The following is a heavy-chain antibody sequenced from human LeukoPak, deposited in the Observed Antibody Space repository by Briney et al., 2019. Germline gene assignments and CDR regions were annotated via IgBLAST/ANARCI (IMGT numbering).Heavy chain of an antibody. D-gene: IGHD3-22*01. CDR3: ARASTYYYDSSGYYYPHYYYYYMDV. CDR1: GGSISSYY. V-gene: IGHV4-59*01. CDR2: IYYSGST. Sequence: SETLSLTCTVSGGSISSYYWSWIRQPPGKGLEWIGYIYYSGSTNYNPSLKSRVTISVDTSKDQFSLKLSSVTAADTAVYYCARASTYYYDSSGYYYPHYYYYYMDVWGKGTTVTVSS. J-gene: IGHJ6*03.